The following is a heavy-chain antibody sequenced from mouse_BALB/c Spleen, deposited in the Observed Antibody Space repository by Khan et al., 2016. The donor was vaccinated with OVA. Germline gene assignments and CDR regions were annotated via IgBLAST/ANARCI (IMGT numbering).Heavy chain of an antibody. D-gene: IGHD2-14*01. J-gene: IGHJ3*01. Sequence: VQLVVSGAQLARPGASVKMSCKTSSYTFTTYTIHWVKQRPGQGLEWIGYIIPSTDYTTYNQKFKDKATLTADKSSSTAYMQLSSLTSDDSAVYYCAKEGAYYRSDGWFAYWGQGTLVTVSA. CDR3: AKEGAYYRSDGWFAY. V-gene: IGHV1-4*01. CDR1: SYTFTTYT. CDR2: IIPSTDYT.